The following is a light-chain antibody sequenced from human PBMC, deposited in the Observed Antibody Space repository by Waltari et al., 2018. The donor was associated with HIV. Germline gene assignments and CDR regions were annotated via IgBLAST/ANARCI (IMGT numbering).Light chain of an antibody. CDR2: GAS. J-gene: IGKJ4*02. CDR3: LHYGTSST. Sequence: EPVLTQSPATLSLSPGERATLSCTASQTVSNNHLAWYKQKPGQAPQRFIYGASNRATGIPDRFSGSGSGTDFTLIINRLEPEDFAVYFCLHYGTSSTFGGGTKV. V-gene: IGKV3-20*01. CDR1: QTVSNNH.